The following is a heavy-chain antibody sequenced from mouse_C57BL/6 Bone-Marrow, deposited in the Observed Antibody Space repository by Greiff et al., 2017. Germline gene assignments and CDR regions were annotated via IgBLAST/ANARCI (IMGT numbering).Heavy chain of an antibody. D-gene: IGHD2-3*01. CDR1: GYTFTSYW. Sequence: QVQLQQPGAELVMPGASVKLSCKASGYTFTSYWMHWVKQRPGQGLEWIGEIDPSDSYTNYNQKFKGKSTLTVDKSSSTAYMQLSSLTSEDSAVYYCAGGPYDGYPEDFAYWGQGTLVTVSA. CDR2: IDPSDSYT. J-gene: IGHJ3*01. CDR3: AGGPYDGYPEDFAY. V-gene: IGHV1-69*01.